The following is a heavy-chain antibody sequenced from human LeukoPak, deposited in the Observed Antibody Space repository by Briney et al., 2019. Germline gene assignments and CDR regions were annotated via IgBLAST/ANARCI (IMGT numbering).Heavy chain of an antibody. J-gene: IGHJ4*02. CDR3: AYDYYDSSGSFRY. Sequence: ASVKISCKVSGYTFTDYYMHWVQQAPGKGLEWMGLVDPEDGETIYAEKFQGRVTVTADTSTDTAYMELSSLRSEDTAVYYCAYDYYDSSGSFRYWGQGTLVTVSS. CDR1: GYTFTDYY. D-gene: IGHD3-22*01. V-gene: IGHV1-69-2*01. CDR2: VDPEDGET.